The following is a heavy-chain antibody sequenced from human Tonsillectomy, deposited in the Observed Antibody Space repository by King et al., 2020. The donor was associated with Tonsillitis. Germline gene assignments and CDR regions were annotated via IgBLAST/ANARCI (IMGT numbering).Heavy chain of an antibody. CDR1: GFTFSSYA. CDR3: ARNHGREGERLRLLPSSSFDY. D-gene: IGHD3-16*01. J-gene: IGHJ4*02. Sequence: VQLVESGGGVVQPGRSLRLSCAASGFTFSSYAMHWVRQAPGKGLEWVAVISYDGSNKYYADSVKGRFTISRGNSKNTLYLQMNSLRAEDTAVYYCARNHGREGERLRLLPSSSFDYWGQGTLVTVSS. V-gene: IGHV3-30*04. CDR2: ISYDGSNK.